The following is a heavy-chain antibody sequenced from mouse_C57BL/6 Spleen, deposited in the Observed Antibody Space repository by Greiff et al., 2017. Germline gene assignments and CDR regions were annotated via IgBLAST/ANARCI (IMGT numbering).Heavy chain of an antibody. CDR1: GYTFTSYG. V-gene: IGHV1-81*01. J-gene: IGHJ4*01. D-gene: IGHD1-1*01. CDR2: IYPRSGNT. CDR3: ARRSSTVVAEDY. Sequence: VQLQQSGAELARPGASVKLSCKASGYTFTSYGISWVKQRTGQGLEWIGEIYPRSGNTYYNEKFKGKATLTADKSSSTAYMELRSLTSEDSAVYFCARRSSTVVAEDYWGQGTSVTVSS.